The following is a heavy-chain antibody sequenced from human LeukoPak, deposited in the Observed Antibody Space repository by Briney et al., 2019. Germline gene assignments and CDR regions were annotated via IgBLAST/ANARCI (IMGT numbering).Heavy chain of an antibody. V-gene: IGHV4-59*01. D-gene: IGHD3-22*01. CDR3: ARYYYDSSGYYGGFDY. CDR1: GGSISSYY. Sequence: SETQSLTCTVSGGSISSYYWSWIRQPPGKGLEWIGYIYYSGSTNYNPSLKSRVTISVDTSKNQFSLKLSSVTAADTAVYYCARYYYDSSGYYGGFDYWGQGTLVTVSS. CDR2: IYYSGST. J-gene: IGHJ4*02.